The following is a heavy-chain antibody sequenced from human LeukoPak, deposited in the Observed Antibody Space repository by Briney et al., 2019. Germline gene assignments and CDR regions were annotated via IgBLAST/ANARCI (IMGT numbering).Heavy chain of an antibody. D-gene: IGHD3-3*01. CDR1: GGSISSYY. CDR3: ARSCSSASCYTFETYYDFWSGYFGWFDP. V-gene: IGHV4-4*07. CDR2: IYTSGST. J-gene: IGHJ5*02. Sequence: SETLSLTCTVSGGSISSYYWSWIRQPAGKGLEWIGRIYTSGSTNYNPSLKSRVTMSVDTSKNQFSLKLSSVTAADTAVYYCARSCSSASCYTFETYYDFWSGYFGWFDPWGQGTLVTVSS.